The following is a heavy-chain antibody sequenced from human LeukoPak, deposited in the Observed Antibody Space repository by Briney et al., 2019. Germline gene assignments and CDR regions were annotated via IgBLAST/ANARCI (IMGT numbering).Heavy chain of an antibody. Sequence: GGSLRLSCAASGFTFSDYFMSWIRQAPGKGLDWVSYISGSGGAIYYADSVKGRFTISRDNAKNSLYLQMNSLRAEDTAVYYCARGAYDSSGYFGAFDIWGQGTMVTVSS. CDR2: ISGSGGAI. CDR1: GFTFSDYF. CDR3: ARGAYDSSGYFGAFDI. D-gene: IGHD3-22*01. V-gene: IGHV3-11*04. J-gene: IGHJ3*02.